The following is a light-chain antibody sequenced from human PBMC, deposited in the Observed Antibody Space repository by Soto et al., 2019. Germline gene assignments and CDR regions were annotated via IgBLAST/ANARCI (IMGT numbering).Light chain of an antibody. CDR2: DAS. V-gene: IGKV3-11*01. CDR3: QQRSNWPRIT. Sequence: EIVLTQSPATLSLSPGERATLSCRASQSVSSYLAWYQQKPGQAPRLLIYDASNRATGIPARFSGSGSWTDFTLTIISLEPEDFAVYYCQQRSNWPRITFGGGTKVDIK. CDR1: QSVSSY. J-gene: IGKJ4*01.